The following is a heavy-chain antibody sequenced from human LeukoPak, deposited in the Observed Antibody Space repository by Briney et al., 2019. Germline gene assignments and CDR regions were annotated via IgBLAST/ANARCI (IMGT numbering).Heavy chain of an antibody. CDR1: GFTFSSYG. V-gene: IGHV3-23*01. J-gene: IGHJ4*02. Sequence: PGGSLRLSCAASGFTFSSYGMSWVRQAPGKGLEWVSAISGSGGSTYYADSVKGRFTISRDNSKNTLYLQMNSLRAEDTAVYYCAKDGGSYGAFDYWGQGTLVTVSS. CDR2: ISGSGGST. CDR3: AKDGGSYGAFDY. D-gene: IGHD5-18*01.